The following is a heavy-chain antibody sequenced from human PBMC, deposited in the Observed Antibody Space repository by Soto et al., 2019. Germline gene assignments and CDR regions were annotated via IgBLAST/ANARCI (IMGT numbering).Heavy chain of an antibody. CDR1: GYSFTSYW. Sequence: GESLKISCKGSGYSFTSYWIGWVRQMPGKGLEWMGIIYPGDSDTRYSPSFQGQVTISADKSISTAYLQWSSLKASDTAMYYCATRGYTIFGVGTATDDYYYGMDVWGQGTTVTVSS. J-gene: IGHJ6*02. CDR3: ATRGYTIFGVGTATDDYYYGMDV. CDR2: IYPGDSDT. V-gene: IGHV5-51*01. D-gene: IGHD3-3*01.